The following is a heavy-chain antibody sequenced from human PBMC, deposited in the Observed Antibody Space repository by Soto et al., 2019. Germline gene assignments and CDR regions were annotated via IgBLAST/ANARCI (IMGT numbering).Heavy chain of an antibody. CDR2: ISGSGGST. V-gene: IGHV3-23*01. Sequence: PGGSLRLSCAASGFTFNNYAMSWVRQAPGKGLEWVSAISGSGGSTYYADSVKGRFTISRDNSKNTLYLQMNSLRAEDTAVYYCAKDWILWFGEFPPNYYGMDVWGQGTTVTVSS. D-gene: IGHD3-10*01. CDR3: AKDWILWFGEFPPNYYGMDV. CDR1: GFTFNNYA. J-gene: IGHJ6*02.